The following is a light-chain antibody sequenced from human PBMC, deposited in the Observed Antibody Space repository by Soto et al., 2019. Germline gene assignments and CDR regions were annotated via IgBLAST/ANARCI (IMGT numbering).Light chain of an antibody. CDR1: SSDVGGYNY. V-gene: IGLV2-8*01. Sequence: QSALTQPPSASGSPGQSVTISCTGTSSDVGGYNYVSWYQQHPGKAPKVMMYEVSKRPSGVPDRFSGSKSGNTASLTVSGLQAEDEADYYCSSYGCTNCLKVFGGGTKLTVL. J-gene: IGLJ2*01. CDR3: SSYGCTNCLKV. CDR2: EVS.